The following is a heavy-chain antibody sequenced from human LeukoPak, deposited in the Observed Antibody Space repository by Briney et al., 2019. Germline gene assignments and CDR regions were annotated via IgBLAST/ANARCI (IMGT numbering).Heavy chain of an antibody. CDR2: IHTSGST. Sequence: PSETLSLTCTVSGGSISSSSYYWSWIRQPAGKGLEWIGRIHTSGSTNYNPSLKSRVTMSVDTSKNQFSLKLSSVTAADTAVYYCARGGSSWYNWFDPWGQGTLVTVSS. D-gene: IGHD6-13*01. CDR3: ARGGSSWYNWFDP. V-gene: IGHV4-61*02. CDR1: GGSISSSSYY. J-gene: IGHJ5*02.